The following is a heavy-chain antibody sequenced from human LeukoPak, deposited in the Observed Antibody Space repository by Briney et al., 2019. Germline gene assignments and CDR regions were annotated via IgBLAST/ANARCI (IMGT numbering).Heavy chain of an antibody. V-gene: IGHV3-7*04. CDR1: GFTFSSYW. CDR3: ARVNYYYYYGMDV. CDR2: IKQDGSEK. Sequence: GGSLRLSCAASGFTFSSYWMTWVRQAPGKGLEWAANIKQDGSEKYYVDSVKGRFTISRDNAKNSLYLQMNSLRVEDTSVYYCARVNYYYYYGMDVWGQGTTVTVSS. J-gene: IGHJ6*02.